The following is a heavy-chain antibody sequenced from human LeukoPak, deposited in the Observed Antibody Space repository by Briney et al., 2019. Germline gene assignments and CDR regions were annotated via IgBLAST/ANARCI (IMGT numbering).Heavy chain of an antibody. CDR2: ISSSSSTI. Sequence: QSGGSLRLSCAASGFTFSSYSMNWVRQAPGKGLEWVSYISSSSSTIYYADSVKGRFTISRDNAKNSLYLQMNSLRVEDTAVYYCARDVDDTVVVPASLGYWGQGTLVTVSS. CDR1: GFTFSSYS. CDR3: ARDVDDTVVVPASLGY. D-gene: IGHD2-2*01. V-gene: IGHV3-48*04. J-gene: IGHJ4*02.